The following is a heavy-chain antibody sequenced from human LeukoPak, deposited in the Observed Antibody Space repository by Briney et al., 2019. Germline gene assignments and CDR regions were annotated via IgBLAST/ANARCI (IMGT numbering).Heavy chain of an antibody. J-gene: IGHJ6*03. D-gene: IGHD4-11*01. Sequence: SETLSLTCTVSGGSISGYYWSWIRQPPGKGLEWIGYLHYSGSTNYNPSLKSRVTISVDTSKNQFSLKLSSVTAADTAVYYCATYSNYGDYFYYYMDVWGKGTTVTVSS. CDR2: LHYSGST. V-gene: IGHV4-59*01. CDR1: GGSISGYY. CDR3: ATYSNYGDYFYYYMDV.